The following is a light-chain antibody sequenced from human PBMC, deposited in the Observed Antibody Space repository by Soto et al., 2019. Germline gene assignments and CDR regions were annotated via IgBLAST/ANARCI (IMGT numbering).Light chain of an antibody. J-gene: IGLJ1*01. V-gene: IGLV2-14*01. CDR1: SSDGGYNY. Sequence: QSVLTQPASVSGSPGQSITISCTGTSSDGGYNYVSWYQQNPGKVPKLILYEVNSRPSGVSNRFSGSKSGDTAFLTISGLRAEDEADYYCASSPGTSAPAVFGSGTKVTVL. CDR3: ASSPGTSAPAV. CDR2: EVN.